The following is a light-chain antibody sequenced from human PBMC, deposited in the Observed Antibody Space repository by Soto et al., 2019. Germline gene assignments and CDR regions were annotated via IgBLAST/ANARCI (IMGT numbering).Light chain of an antibody. CDR2: DAS. CDR3: QQYSASPLT. CDR1: QSVANNY. Sequence: EIGLTHSPGTLSLSPGERATHSCRASQSVANNYLAWYQQRPGQAPRLVIYDASSRATGIPDRLSASGSGTDFTLTISRLEPEDFAVYFCQQYSASPLTFGQGTKVDIK. J-gene: IGKJ1*01. V-gene: IGKV3-20*01.